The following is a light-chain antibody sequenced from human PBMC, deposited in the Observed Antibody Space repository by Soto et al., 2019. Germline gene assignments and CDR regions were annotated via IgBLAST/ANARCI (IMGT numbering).Light chain of an antibody. V-gene: IGLV2-23*02. J-gene: IGLJ1*01. CDR2: EVS. Sequence: QSALTQPASLSGSRGQSITISCTGTSSDVGSYNLVSWYQQHPGKAPKLMIYEVSKRPSGVSNRFSGSKSGNTASLTISGLQAEDEAYYYCCSYAGSSTYVFGTVTKVTDL. CDR1: SSDVGSYNL. CDR3: CSYAGSSTYV.